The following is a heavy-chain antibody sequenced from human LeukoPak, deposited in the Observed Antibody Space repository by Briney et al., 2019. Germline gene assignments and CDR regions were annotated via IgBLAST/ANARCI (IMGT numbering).Heavy chain of an antibody. J-gene: IGHJ6*03. V-gene: IGHV1-69*13. Sequence: SVKVSCKASGGTFSSYAISWVRQAPGQGLEWMGGIIPIFGTANYAQKFQGRVTITADESTSTAYMELSSLRSEDTAVYYCARTPPADCSSTSCYVGPTYYYYMDVWGKGTTVTISS. CDR3: ARTPPADCSSTSCYVGPTYYYYMDV. CDR1: GGTFSSYA. CDR2: IIPIFGTA. D-gene: IGHD2-2*01.